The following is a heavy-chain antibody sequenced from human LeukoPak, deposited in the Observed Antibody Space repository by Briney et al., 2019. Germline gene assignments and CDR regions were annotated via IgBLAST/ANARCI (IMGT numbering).Heavy chain of an antibody. CDR2: ISNNGGST. D-gene: IGHD1-26*01. CDR1: GFTFSIYA. J-gene: IGHJ6*02. Sequence: PGGSLRLSCAASGFTFSIYAMHWVRRAPWKRLEDVSAISNNGGSTYYANSVKGRFTISRDNSKNTLYLQMGSLRAEDMAVYYCARDGSASPKGYYYGMDVWGQGTTVTVSS. V-gene: IGHV3-64*01. CDR3: ARDGSASPKGYYYGMDV.